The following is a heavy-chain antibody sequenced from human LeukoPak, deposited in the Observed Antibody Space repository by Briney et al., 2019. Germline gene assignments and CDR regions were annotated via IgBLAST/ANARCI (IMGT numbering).Heavy chain of an antibody. D-gene: IGHD4-17*01. Sequence: PGGSLRLSCAASGFTFSSYAMHWVRQAPGKGLEWVAVISYDGSNKYYADSVKGRFTISRDNSKNTLYLQTNSLRAEDTAVYYCARDPGRHDYGDYEGAFDIWGQGTMVTVSS. CDR3: ARDPGRHDYGDYEGAFDI. V-gene: IGHV3-30-3*01. CDR1: GFTFSSYA. CDR2: ISYDGSNK. J-gene: IGHJ3*02.